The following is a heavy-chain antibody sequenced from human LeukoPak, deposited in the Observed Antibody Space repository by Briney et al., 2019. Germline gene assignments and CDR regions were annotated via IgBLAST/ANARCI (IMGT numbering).Heavy chain of an antibody. CDR2: IYSGGST. CDR3: ARDSYGDYVDY. Sequence: GGSLRLSCAASGFTVSSNYMSWVRQAPGNGLEWVSVIYSGGSTYYADSVKGRFTISRDNSKNTLYLQMNSLRAEDTAVYYCARDSYGDYVDYWGQGILVTVSS. D-gene: IGHD4-17*01. CDR1: GFTVSSNY. V-gene: IGHV3-66*01. J-gene: IGHJ4*02.